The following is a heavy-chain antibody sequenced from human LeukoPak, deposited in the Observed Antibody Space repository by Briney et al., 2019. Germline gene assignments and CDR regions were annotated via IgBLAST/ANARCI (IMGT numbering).Heavy chain of an antibody. CDR3: AKGDYYDFDY. V-gene: IGHV3-48*03. J-gene: IGHJ4*02. Sequence: GGSLRLSCAASGFTFSSYEMNWVRQAPGKGLEWVSYISSSGSTIYYADSVKGRFTISRDNSKNTLYLQMNSLRAEDTAVYYCAKGDYYDFDYWGQGTLVTVSS. D-gene: IGHD3-10*01. CDR2: ISSSGSTI. CDR1: GFTFSSYE.